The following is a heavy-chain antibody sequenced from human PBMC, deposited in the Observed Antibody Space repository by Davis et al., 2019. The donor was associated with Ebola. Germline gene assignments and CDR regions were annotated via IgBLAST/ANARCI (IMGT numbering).Heavy chain of an antibody. CDR1: RGTLSTYA. V-gene: IGHV1-2*04. Sequence: ASVKVSCKASRGTLSTYAISWVRQAPGQGLEWMGCINPNSGATNYAQKFRGWVTMTRDTSINTAYMEVTSLKSDGTAVYYCARGRDIWSVPEYWGQGTLVTVSS. CDR2: INPNSGAT. D-gene: IGHD3-3*01. J-gene: IGHJ4*02. CDR3: ARGRDIWSVPEY.